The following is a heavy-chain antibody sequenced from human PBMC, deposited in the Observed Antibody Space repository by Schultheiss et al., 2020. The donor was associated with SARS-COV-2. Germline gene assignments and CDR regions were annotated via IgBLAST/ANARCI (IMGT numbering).Heavy chain of an antibody. CDR3: ARRRYSSSWYGRYYYYMDV. CDR2: INHSGST. V-gene: IGHV4-34*01. CDR1: GGSISGYY. D-gene: IGHD6-13*01. Sequence: SQTLSLTCTVSGGSISGYYWSWIRQPPGKGLEWIGEINHSGSTNYNPSLKSRVTISVDTSKNQFSLKLSSVTAADTAVYYCARRRYSSSWYGRYYYYMDVWGKGTTVTVSS. J-gene: IGHJ6*03.